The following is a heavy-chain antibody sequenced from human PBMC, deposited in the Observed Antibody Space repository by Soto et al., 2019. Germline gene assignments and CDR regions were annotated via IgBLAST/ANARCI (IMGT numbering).Heavy chain of an antibody. J-gene: IGHJ3*02. CDR1: GFTFSSYW. V-gene: IGHV3-7*01. Sequence: EVQLVESGGGLVQPGGSLRLSCAASGFTFSSYWMSWVRQAPGKGLEWVANIKQDGSEKYYVDSVKGRFTISRDNAKNSLYLQMNRLRAEDTAVYYCARDGLVAAAPSGAFDIWGQGTMVTVSS. CDR2: IKQDGSEK. D-gene: IGHD6-13*01. CDR3: ARDGLVAAAPSGAFDI.